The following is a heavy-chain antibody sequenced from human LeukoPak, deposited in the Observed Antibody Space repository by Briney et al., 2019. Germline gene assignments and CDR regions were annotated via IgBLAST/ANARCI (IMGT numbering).Heavy chain of an antibody. CDR1: GGTFSSYA. CDR3: ARDGRRRLDYGDSENWFDP. J-gene: IGHJ5*02. V-gene: IGHV1-69*06. Sequence: SVKVSCKASGGTFSSYAISWVRQAPGQGLEWMGGNFPIFGTANYAQKFQGRVTITADKSTSTAYMELSSLRSEDTAVYYCARDGRRRLDYGDSENWFDPWGQGTLVTVSS. CDR2: NFPIFGTA. D-gene: IGHD4-17*01.